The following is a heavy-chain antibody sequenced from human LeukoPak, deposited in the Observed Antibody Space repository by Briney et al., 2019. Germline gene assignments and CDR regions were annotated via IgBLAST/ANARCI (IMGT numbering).Heavy chain of an antibody. CDR3: ARGSRLLGSDY. D-gene: IGHD1-26*01. CDR1: RGTFSSYA. V-gene: IGHV1-69*01. J-gene: IGHJ4*02. Sequence: VASVKVSCKASRGTFSSYAISWVRQAPGQEGEWMGGIIPIFGTANHARKFQGRVTITADESTSTAYMELSSLRSEDTAVYYCARGSRLLGSDYWGQGTLVTVSS. CDR2: IIPIFGTA.